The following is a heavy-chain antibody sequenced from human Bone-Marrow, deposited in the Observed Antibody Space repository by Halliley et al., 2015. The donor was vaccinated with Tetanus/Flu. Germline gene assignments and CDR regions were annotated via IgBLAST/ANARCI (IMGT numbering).Heavy chain of an antibody. D-gene: IGHD3-3*01. J-gene: IGHJ4*02. V-gene: IGHV3-7*01. Sequence: SLRLSCAASEFTFSTYYMSWVRQAPGKGLEWVANIRYDETVKNYADSVKGRFTTSRDDAKNSLYLQVDSLRPGDTAVYYCARYFSSPVGSFFDYWGQGVLVTVSS. CDR2: IRYDETVK. CDR3: ARYFSSPVGSFFDY. CDR1: EFTFSTYY.